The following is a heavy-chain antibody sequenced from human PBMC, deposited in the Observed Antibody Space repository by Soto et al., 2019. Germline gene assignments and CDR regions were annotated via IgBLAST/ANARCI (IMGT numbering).Heavy chain of an antibody. D-gene: IGHD6-13*01. CDR2: IYPGDSDT. V-gene: IGHV5-51*01. CDR1: GYSFTSYW. J-gene: IGHJ6*02. CDR3: AREIQAAADYYYGMDV. Sequence: GESLKISCKGSGYSFTSYWIGWVRQMPGKGLEWMGIIYPGDSDTRYSPSFQGQVTISADKSISTAYMELSSLRSEDTAVYYCAREIQAAADYYYGMDVWGQGTTVTVSS.